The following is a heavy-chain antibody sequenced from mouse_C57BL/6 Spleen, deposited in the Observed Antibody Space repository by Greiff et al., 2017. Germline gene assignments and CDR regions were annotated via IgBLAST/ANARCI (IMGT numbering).Heavy chain of an antibody. CDR3: ARSGGNYYYYAMDY. CDR2: IHPTSGST. J-gene: IGHJ4*01. Sequence: QVQLKQPGAELVKPGASVKLSCKASGYTFTSYWMHWVKQRPGQGLEWIGMIHPTSGSTNYNEKFKSKATLTVDKSSSTAYMQLSSLTSEDSAVYYCARSGGNYYYYAMDYWGQGTSVTVSS. D-gene: IGHD2-1*01. V-gene: IGHV1-64*01. CDR1: GYTFTSYW.